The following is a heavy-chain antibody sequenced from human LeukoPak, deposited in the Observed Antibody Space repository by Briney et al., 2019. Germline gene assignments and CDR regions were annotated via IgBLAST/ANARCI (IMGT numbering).Heavy chain of an antibody. Sequence: GGSLRLSCAASEFSVGSNYMTWVRQAPGKGLEWVSSISSSSSYIYYADSVKGRFTISRDNAKNSLYLQMNSLRAEDTAVYYCARNDYYGSGSYYPWGQGTLVTVSS. CDR2: ISSSSSYI. CDR3: ARNDYYGSGSYYP. V-gene: IGHV3-21*01. CDR1: EFSVGSNY. J-gene: IGHJ5*02. D-gene: IGHD3-10*01.